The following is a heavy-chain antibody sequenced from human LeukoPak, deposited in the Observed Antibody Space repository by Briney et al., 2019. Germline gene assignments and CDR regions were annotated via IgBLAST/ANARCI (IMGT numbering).Heavy chain of an antibody. V-gene: IGHV3-30*04. CDR1: GFTFSSFT. D-gene: IGHD6-13*01. CDR3: AKDSEIAAAGSYWYFDL. CDR2: ISYDGSNK. J-gene: IGHJ2*01. Sequence: GGSLRLSCAASGFTFSSFTMNWVRQAPGKGLQWVAVISYDGSNKYHTDSVKGRFTISRDNSKNTLYLQMNSLRAEDTAVYYCAKDSEIAAAGSYWYFDLWGRGTLVTVSS.